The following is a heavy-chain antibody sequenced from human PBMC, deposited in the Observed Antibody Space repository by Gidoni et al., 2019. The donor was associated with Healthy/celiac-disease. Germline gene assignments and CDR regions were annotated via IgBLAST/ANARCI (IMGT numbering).Heavy chain of an antibody. D-gene: IGHD3-10*01. CDR2: INPSGGST. V-gene: IGHV1-46*01. CDR3: ARDRLRRHGSPYYYGSGFDY. CDR1: GYTFPSYY. Sequence: QVQLVQSGAEVKKPGASVKVSCKASGYTFPSYYMPWVRQAPGQGLEWMGIINPSGGSTSYAQKFQGRVTMTRDTSTSTVYMELSSLRSEDTAVYYCARDRLRRHGSPYYYGSGFDYWGQGTLVTVSS. J-gene: IGHJ4*02.